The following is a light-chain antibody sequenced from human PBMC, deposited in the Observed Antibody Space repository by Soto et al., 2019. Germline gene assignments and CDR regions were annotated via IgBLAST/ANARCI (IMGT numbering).Light chain of an antibody. CDR3: TSYSSSSTFYV. CDR1: SSYIGGYYY. J-gene: IGLJ1*01. V-gene: IGLV2-14*01. CDR2: QVT. Sequence: QSVLTQPASVSGSPGQSITISCTGTSSYIGGYYYVSWYQHHPGKAAKLMIYQVTNRPSGVSHRFSVSKFGNTASLTISGLQAEDEADYYCTSYSSSSTFYVFGPGTKVTVL.